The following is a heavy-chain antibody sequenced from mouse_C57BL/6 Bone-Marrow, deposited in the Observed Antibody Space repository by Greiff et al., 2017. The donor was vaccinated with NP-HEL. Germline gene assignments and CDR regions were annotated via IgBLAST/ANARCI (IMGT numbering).Heavy chain of an antibody. D-gene: IGHD2-4*01. CDR2: IRLKSDNYAT. Sequence: EVKLEESGGGLVQPGGSMKLSCVASGFTFSNYWMNWVRQSPEKGLEWVAQIRLKSDNYATHYAESVKGRFTISRDDSKSSVYLQMNNLRAEDTGIYYCTGNDYEPPGFACWGQGTLVTVSA. CDR3: TGNDYEPPGFAC. J-gene: IGHJ3*01. CDR1: GFTFSNYW. V-gene: IGHV6-3*01.